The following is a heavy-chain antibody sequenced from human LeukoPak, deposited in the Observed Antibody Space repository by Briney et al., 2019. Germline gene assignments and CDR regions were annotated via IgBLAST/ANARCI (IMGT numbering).Heavy chain of an antibody. V-gene: IGHV1-2*02. CDR2: INPNSGGT. D-gene: IGHD1-14*01. J-gene: IGHJ4*02. Sequence: ASVKVSCKASGYTFTGYYMHWVRQAPGQGLEWMGWINPNSGGTNYAQKFQGRVTMTRDTSISTAYMELSRLRSDDTAVYYCARDLVLTPSTYYFDYWGQGTQVTVSS. CDR1: GYTFTGYY. CDR3: ARDLVLTPSTYYFDY.